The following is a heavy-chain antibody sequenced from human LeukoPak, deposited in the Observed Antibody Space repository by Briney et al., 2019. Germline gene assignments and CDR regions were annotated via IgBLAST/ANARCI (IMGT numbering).Heavy chain of an antibody. D-gene: IGHD6-13*01. CDR2: IYPGDSDT. CDR1: GYSFTTYW. J-gene: IGHJ3*02. Sequence: GESLKISCKGSGYSFTTYWIDWVRQMPGKGLEWMGIIYPGDSDTRYSPSFQGQVTISADKSIGTAYLQWSSLKASDTAMYYCARQQQMVLDAFDIWGQGTMVTVSS. CDR3: ARQQQMVLDAFDI. V-gene: IGHV5-51*01.